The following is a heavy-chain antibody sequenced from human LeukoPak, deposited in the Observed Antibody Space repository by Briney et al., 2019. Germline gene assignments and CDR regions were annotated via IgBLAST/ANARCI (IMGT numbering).Heavy chain of an antibody. CDR2: INSNNCVS. CDR3: GRERITGTFTYCGGGCQAYYYYGMDV. D-gene: IGHD2-21*02. V-gene: IGHV1-2*02. CDR1: GYTFTGYY. Sequence: ASVKVSCKASGYTFTGYYIHWVRLAPGQGLAWMGRINSNNCVSNYAQRVQGRVTMTRDTSISTAYMELSGLTSDDTAVYYCGRERITGTFTYCGGGCQAYYYYGMDVWGQGTTVTVSS. J-gene: IGHJ6*02.